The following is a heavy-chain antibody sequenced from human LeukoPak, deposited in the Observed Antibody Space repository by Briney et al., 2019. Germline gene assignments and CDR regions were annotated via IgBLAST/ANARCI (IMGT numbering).Heavy chain of an antibody. V-gene: IGHV1-18*01. J-gene: IGHJ4*02. D-gene: IGHD6-13*01. CDR2: ISAYYGNT. Sequence: GASVKVSCKASGYTFTNYGISWVRQAPGQGLEWMGWISAYYGNTNYAQKLQGRVTMTTDTSTSTAYMELRSLRSDDTAVYYCARDSASSWYGDFDYWGQGTLVTISS. CDR3: ARDSASSWYGDFDY. CDR1: GYTFTNYG.